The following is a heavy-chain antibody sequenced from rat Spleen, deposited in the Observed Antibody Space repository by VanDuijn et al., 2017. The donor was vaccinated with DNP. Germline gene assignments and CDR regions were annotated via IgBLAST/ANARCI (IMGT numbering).Heavy chain of an antibody. Sequence: EVHLVESGGGLVQPGRSLKISCAASGFTFSDYDMAWVRQAPKKGLEWVATITNTGTRTFYSDPVRGRFTVSRDNAESRLYLQLNSLKSEDTATYYCARHNYNFDYWGQGVMVTVSS. J-gene: IGHJ2*01. D-gene: IGHD1-10*01. CDR3: ARHNYNFDY. CDR2: ITNTGTRT. V-gene: IGHV5-7*01. CDR1: GFTFSDYD.